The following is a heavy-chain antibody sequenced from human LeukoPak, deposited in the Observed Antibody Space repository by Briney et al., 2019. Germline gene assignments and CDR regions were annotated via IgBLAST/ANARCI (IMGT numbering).Heavy chain of an antibody. Sequence: SETLSLTCTVSHFSINSYYWGWIRQPPGKELEWIGYVSYSDNTRKNPYLQSRVTLSVEVSKNQFSLTLTSVTAADTAVYFCARSYGSGNYFDSWGHGTLVTVSS. V-gene: IGHV4-59*01. J-gene: IGHJ4*01. CDR3: ARSYGSGNYFDS. D-gene: IGHD3-10*01. CDR2: VSYSDNT. CDR1: HFSINSYY.